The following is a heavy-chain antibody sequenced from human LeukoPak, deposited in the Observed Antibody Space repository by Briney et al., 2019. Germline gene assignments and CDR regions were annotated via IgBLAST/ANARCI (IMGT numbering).Heavy chain of an antibody. Sequence: ASVKVSCKASGYTFTGYYMHWVRQAPGQGLEWMGWINPNSGGTNYAQKFQGRVTITRNTSISTAYMELSSLRSEDTAVYYCARDNSGSYSLYYFDYWGQGTLVTVSS. CDR2: INPNSGGT. CDR1: GYTFTGYY. D-gene: IGHD1-26*01. CDR3: ARDNSGSYSLYYFDY. V-gene: IGHV1-2*02. J-gene: IGHJ4*02.